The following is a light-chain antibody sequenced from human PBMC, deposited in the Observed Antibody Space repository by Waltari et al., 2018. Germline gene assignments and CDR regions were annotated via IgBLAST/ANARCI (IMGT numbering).Light chain of an antibody. V-gene: IGKV1-39*01. CDR1: QGISTY. J-gene: IGKJ4*01. CDR3: RQSHSTPLT. CDR2: AAT. Sequence: DILMTQSPSSLSASVGDRVTITCRASQGISTYLNWYQQKPGKAPVVLIFAATSLQSGVPSRFSAAGSGTDFTLTISSLQPEDFATYYCRQSHSTPLTFGGGTTVEVK.